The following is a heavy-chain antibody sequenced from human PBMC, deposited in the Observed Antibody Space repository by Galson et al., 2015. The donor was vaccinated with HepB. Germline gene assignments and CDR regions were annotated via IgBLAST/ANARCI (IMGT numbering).Heavy chain of an antibody. CDR2: ISWDGGST. D-gene: IGHD3-22*01. Sequence: SLRLSCAASGFTFDDYTMHWVRQAPGKGLEWVSLISWDGGSTCYADSVKGRFTISRDNSKNSLYLQMNSLRTEDTALYYCAKDGGYYNFDYWGQGTLVTVSS. V-gene: IGHV3-43*01. CDR3: AKDGGYYNFDY. J-gene: IGHJ4*02. CDR1: GFTFDDYT.